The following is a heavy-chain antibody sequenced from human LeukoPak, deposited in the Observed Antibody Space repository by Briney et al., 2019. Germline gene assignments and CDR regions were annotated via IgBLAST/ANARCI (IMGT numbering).Heavy chain of an antibody. V-gene: IGHV3-74*01. CDR1: GFTFSSYW. CDR2: INSDGSST. D-gene: IGHD3-10*01. Sequence: GGSLRLSCAASGFTFSSYWMHWVRQAPGKGLVWVSRINSDGSSTSYADSVKGRFTISRDNAMNTLYLQMNSLRAEDTAVYYCAKDRGEEVYYYGMDVWGQGTTVTVSS. CDR3: AKDRGEEVYYYGMDV. J-gene: IGHJ6*02.